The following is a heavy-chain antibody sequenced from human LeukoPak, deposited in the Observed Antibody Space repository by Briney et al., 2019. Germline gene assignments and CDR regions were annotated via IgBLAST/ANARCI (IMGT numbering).Heavy chain of an antibody. D-gene: IGHD3-10*01. J-gene: IGHJ5*02. CDR1: GGSISSSSYY. V-gene: IGHV4-39*01. Sequence: SETLSLTCTVSGGSISSSSYYWGWIRQPPGKGLEWIGGIYYSGSTYYNPSLKSRVTISVDTSKNQFSLKLSSVTAADTAVYYCASTPGLWFGAFNSNWFDPWGQGTLVTVSS. CDR2: IYYSGST. CDR3: ASTPGLWFGAFNSNWFDP.